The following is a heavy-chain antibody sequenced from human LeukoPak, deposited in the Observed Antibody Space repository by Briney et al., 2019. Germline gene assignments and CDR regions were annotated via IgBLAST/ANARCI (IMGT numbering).Heavy chain of an antibody. CDR1: GGSFSGYY. J-gene: IGHJ5*02. V-gene: IGHV4-34*01. CDR2: INHSGST. Sequence: PSETLSLTCAVCGGSFSGYYWSWIRQPPGKGLEWIGEINHSGSTNYNPSLKSRVTISVDTSKNQFSLKLSSVTAADTAVYYCARGRVLFQLLSKGNWFDPWGQGTLVTVSS. CDR3: ARGRVLFQLLSKGNWFDP. D-gene: IGHD2-2*01.